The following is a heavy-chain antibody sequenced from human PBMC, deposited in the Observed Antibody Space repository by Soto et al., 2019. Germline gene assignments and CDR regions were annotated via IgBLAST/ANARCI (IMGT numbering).Heavy chain of an antibody. CDR2: TYYRSRWYN. CDR1: GDSVSSSSVT. CDR3: VRLIGNSWLDF. J-gene: IGHJ5*01. Sequence: SQTLSLTCDISGDSVSSSSVTWNWIRQSPSRGLEWLGRTYYRSRWYNDYAESVKSRIIINPDTSKNQFSLHLNSVTPDDTAVYYCVRLIGNSWLDFWGQGTLVTVPQ. D-gene: IGHD1-26*01. V-gene: IGHV6-1*01.